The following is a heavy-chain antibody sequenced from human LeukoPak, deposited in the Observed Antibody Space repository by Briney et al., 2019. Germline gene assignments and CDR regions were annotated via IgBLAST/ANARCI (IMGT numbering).Heavy chain of an antibody. CDR1: GGSISSSSYY. V-gene: IGHV4-39*01. CDR2: IYYSGST. Sequence: SETLSLTCTVSGGSISSSSYYWGWIRQPPGKGLEWIGSIYYSGSTYYNPSLKSRVTISVDTSKNQFSLKLSSVTAADSAVYYCARSGFWSAQDAFDIWGQGTMVTVSS. J-gene: IGHJ3*02. D-gene: IGHD3-3*01. CDR3: ARSGFWSAQDAFDI.